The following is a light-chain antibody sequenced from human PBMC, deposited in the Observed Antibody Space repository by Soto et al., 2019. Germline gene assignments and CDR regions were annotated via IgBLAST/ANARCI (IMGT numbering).Light chain of an antibody. Sequence: EIQMTQSPSTLSASVGDRVTITCRASQSISSWLAWYQQKPGKAPKPLINKASSLESGVPSRFSGSGSGTEFTLTISSLEPDDFATYYCQQYHSFSRTFGPGTKVEIK. CDR1: QSISSW. CDR3: QQYHSFSRT. V-gene: IGKV1-5*03. CDR2: KAS. J-gene: IGKJ1*01.